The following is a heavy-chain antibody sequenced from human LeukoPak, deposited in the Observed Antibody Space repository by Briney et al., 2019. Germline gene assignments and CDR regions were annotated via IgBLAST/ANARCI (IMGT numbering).Heavy chain of an antibody. V-gene: IGHV3-23*01. J-gene: IGHJ4*02. CDR1: GFTFSSYA. D-gene: IGHD6-19*01. Sequence: GGSLRLSCAASGFTFSSYAMSWVRQAPGKGLEWVSAISGSGGSTYYAGSVKGRFTISRDNSKNTLYLQMNSLRAEDTAVYYCAISSGWYVFDYWGQGTLVTVSS. CDR3: AISSGWYVFDY. CDR2: ISGSGGST.